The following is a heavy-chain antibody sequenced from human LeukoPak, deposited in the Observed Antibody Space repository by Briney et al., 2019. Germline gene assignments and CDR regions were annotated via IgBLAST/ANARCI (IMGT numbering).Heavy chain of an antibody. D-gene: IGHD5-18*01. CDR3: ARRDTAMPRAFDI. Sequence: PSETLSLTCTVSGGSISSYYWSWIRQPPGKGLEWIGYIYYSGSTNYNPSLKSRVTISVDTSKNQFSLKLNSVTAADTAVYYCARRDTAMPRAFDIWGQGTMVTVSS. V-gene: IGHV4-59*08. CDR2: IYYSGST. J-gene: IGHJ3*02. CDR1: GGSISSYY.